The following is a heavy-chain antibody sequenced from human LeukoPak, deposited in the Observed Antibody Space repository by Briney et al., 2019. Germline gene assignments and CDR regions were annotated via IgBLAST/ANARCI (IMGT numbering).Heavy chain of an antibody. D-gene: IGHD7-27*01. CDR1: GGSISSYY. Sequence: PSETLSLTCTVSGGSISSYYWSWIRQPQGKGLEWIGYILYSGSTNYNPSLKSRVTISVDTSKNLFSLRLTSVTAADTAVYYCARHSQHSRDLGSARNLDYWGQGTLVTVSS. CDR2: ILYSGST. CDR3: ARHSQHSRDLGSARNLDY. J-gene: IGHJ4*02. V-gene: IGHV4-59*08.